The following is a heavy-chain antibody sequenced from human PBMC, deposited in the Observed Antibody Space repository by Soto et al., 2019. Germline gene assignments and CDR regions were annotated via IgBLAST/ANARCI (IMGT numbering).Heavy chain of an antibody. D-gene: IGHD6-19*01. CDR1: GGTFRTYA. CDR2: IIPIFGKV. J-gene: IGHJ6*02. CDR3: AKGAVAGTPTSYYYSGMDV. V-gene: IGHV1-69*12. Sequence: QVQLLQSGAEVKKPGSSVRVSCEASGGTFRTYAISWVRQAPGQGLEWMGEIIPIFGKVNYAQKFQGRVTIPADESTTTVYTDLRSLTSEDTAVYYCAKGAVAGTPTSYYYSGMDVWGQGTTVTVS.